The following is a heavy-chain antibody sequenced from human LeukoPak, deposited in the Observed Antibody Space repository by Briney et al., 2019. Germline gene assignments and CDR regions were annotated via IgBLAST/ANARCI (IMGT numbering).Heavy chain of an antibody. CDR1: GGSISSHY. V-gene: IGHV4-59*11. Sequence: PSETLSLTCTVSGGSISSHYWSWIRQPPGKGLEWIGYIYYSGSTNYNPSLKSRVTISVDTSKNQFSLKLSSVTAADTAVYYCARGFCGGDCYSGNAFDIWGQGTMVTVSS. CDR3: ARGFCGGDCYSGNAFDI. J-gene: IGHJ3*02. CDR2: IYYSGST. D-gene: IGHD2-21*02.